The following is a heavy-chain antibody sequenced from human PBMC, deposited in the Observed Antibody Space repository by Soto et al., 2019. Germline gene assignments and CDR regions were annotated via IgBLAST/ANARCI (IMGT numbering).Heavy chain of an antibody. D-gene: IGHD3-10*01. Sequence: GASVKVSCKASGYTFTSYAMHWVRQAPGQRLEWMGWINAGNGNTKYSQKFQGRVTITRDTSASTAYMELSSLRSEDTAVYYCARDRLVRGANWFDPWGQGTLVTVSS. CDR3: ARDRLVRGANWFDP. CDR1: GYTFTSYA. V-gene: IGHV1-3*01. CDR2: INAGNGNT. J-gene: IGHJ5*02.